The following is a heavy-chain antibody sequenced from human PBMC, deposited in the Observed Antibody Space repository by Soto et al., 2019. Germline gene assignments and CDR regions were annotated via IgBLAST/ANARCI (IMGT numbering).Heavy chain of an antibody. Sequence: QVQLQQWGAGLLKPSETLSLTCAVYGGSFSGYYWSWIRQPPGKGLEWIGEIIHSGSTNFNPSLKGRVTSSVDTSRNRFALNVSSVRAAAAAVSSCARAGYCSSAGGRALGYWGQGGLGTVSA. CDR3: ARAGYCSSAGGRALGY. CDR2: IIHSGST. V-gene: IGHV4-34*12. CDR1: GGSFSGYY. D-gene: IGHD2-2*01. J-gene: IGHJ4*02.